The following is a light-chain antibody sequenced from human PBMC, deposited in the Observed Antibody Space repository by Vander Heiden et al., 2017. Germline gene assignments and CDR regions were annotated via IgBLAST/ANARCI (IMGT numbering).Light chain of an antibody. CDR3: SSYAASYTYV. V-gene: IGLV2-11*01. CDR1: SSDVGGYNY. J-gene: IGLJ1*01. Sequence: QSALTQPRSASGSPGQSVTISCTGTSSDVGGYNYVSWYQQHPGKAPKLMIYDVTKRPSGVPDRFSASKSGNTASLTISGLQVEDEADYYCSSYAASYTYVFGTGTKVTGL. CDR2: DVT.